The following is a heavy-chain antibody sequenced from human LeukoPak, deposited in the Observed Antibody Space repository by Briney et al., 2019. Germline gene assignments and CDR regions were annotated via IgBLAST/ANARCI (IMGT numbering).Heavy chain of an antibody. V-gene: IGHV4-4*07. J-gene: IGHJ5*02. Sequence: SETLSLTCTVSGGSISSYYWSWIRRPAGKGLEWIGRIYTSGSTNYNPSLKSRVTMSVDTSKNQFSLKLSSVTAADTAVYYCARSLVRFLRFDPWGQGTLVTVSS. CDR3: ARSLVRFLRFDP. CDR2: IYTSGST. CDR1: GGSISSYY. D-gene: IGHD3-3*01.